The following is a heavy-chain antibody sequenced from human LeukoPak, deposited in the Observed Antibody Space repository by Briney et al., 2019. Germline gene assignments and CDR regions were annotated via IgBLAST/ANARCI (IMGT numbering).Heavy chain of an antibody. CDR1: GFTFRSYG. CDR2: ISGSGGGT. D-gene: IGHD3-22*01. Sequence: GGSLRLSCAASGFTFRSYGMSWVRQAPGKGLEWVSAISGSGGGTYYTDSVKGRFTISRDSSKNTLYLQMNSLRAEDTAVYYCAKNYYDSSGYYYDAYWGQGTLVTVSS. V-gene: IGHV3-23*01. CDR3: AKNYYDSSGYYYDAY. J-gene: IGHJ4*02.